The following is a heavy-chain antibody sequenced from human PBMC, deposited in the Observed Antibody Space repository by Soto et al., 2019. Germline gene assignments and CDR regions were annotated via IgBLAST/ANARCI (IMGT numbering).Heavy chain of an antibody. Sequence: GGSLRLSCAASGFTFSSYEMIWVRQAPGKGLEWVSYISGSGYTSDTGPTIHYADSVKARFTISRNNAKNSLYLQMNSLRVEDTAVYYCARVSQSFIEYFQHWGQGTLVTVSS. CDR1: GFTFSSYE. CDR3: ARVSQSFIEYFQH. CDR2: ISGSGYTSDTGPTI. J-gene: IGHJ1*01. V-gene: IGHV3-48*03. D-gene: IGHD3-16*02.